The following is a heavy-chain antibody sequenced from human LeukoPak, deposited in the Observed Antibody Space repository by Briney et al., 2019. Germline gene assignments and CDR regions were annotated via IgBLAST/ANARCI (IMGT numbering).Heavy chain of an antibody. D-gene: IGHD1-26*01. J-gene: IGHJ3*02. CDR3: AKEDSPHRYSGSYGDDAFDI. Sequence: QPGGSLRLSCAASGFTFSSYAMSWVRQAPGKGLEWVSAISGSGGSTYYADSVKGRFTISRDNSKNTLYLQMNSLRAEDTAVYYCAKEDSPHRYSGSYGDDAFDIWGQGTMVTVSS. CDR1: GFTFSSYA. CDR2: ISGSGGST. V-gene: IGHV3-23*01.